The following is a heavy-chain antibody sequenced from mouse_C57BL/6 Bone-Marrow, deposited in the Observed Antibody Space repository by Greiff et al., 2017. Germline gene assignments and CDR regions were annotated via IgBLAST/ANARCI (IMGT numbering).Heavy chain of an antibody. D-gene: IGHD1-1*01. CDR3: ARDSTTVVATD. J-gene: IGHJ2*01. Sequence: DVQLVESGGGLVKPGGSLKLSCAASGFTFSSYAMSWVRQTPEKRLEWVATISDGGSYTYYPDNVKGRFTISRDNAKNTLYLQMSHLKSEDTAMYYCARDSTTVVATDWGQGTTLTVSS. V-gene: IGHV5-4*01. CDR1: GFTFSSYA. CDR2: ISDGGSYT.